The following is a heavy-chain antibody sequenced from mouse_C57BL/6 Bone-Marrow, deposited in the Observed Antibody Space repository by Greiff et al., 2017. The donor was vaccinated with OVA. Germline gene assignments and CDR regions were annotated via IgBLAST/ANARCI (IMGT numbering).Heavy chain of an antibody. V-gene: IGHV1-53*01. CDR3: ATPLVYGSSLYYFDY. CDR1: GYTFTSYW. D-gene: IGHD1-1*01. CDR2: INPSNGGT. Sequence: QVHVQQPGTELVKPGASVKLSCKASGYTFTSYWMHWVKQRPGQGLEWIGNINPSNGGTNYNETFKSKATLTVDKSSCRAYMQHSSLTSEDASVYYCATPLVYGSSLYYFDYWGQGTTLTVSS. J-gene: IGHJ2*01.